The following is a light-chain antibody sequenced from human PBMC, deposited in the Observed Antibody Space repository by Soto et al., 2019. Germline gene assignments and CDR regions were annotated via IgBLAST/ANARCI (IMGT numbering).Light chain of an antibody. CDR3: LTWGAGIWV. Sequence: QSVLTQSPSASASLGASVKLTCTLSSGHTNYAIAWHQLQPEKGPRYLMKLNSDGRHSKGDGIPDRFSGSSSGAERYLTISRLRSEDEADYYCLTWGAGIWVFGGGTKLNVL. J-gene: IGLJ3*02. V-gene: IGLV4-69*01. CDR1: SGHTNYA. CDR2: LNSDGRH.